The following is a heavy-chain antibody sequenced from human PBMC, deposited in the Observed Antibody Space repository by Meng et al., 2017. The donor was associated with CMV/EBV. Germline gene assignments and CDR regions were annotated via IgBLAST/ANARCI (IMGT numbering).Heavy chain of an antibody. CDR2: IYHSGST. CDR1: GYSISSGYY. CDR3: SRDGGAWGELYYYGMDV. J-gene: IGHJ6*02. Sequence: SETLSLTCTVSGYSISSGYYWGWIRQPPGKGREWIGSIYHSGSTYYNPSLKSRVTISVDTSKNQFSLKLSSVTAADTAVYYCSRDGGAWGELYYYGMDVWGQGTTVTVSS. D-gene: IGHD2-15*01. V-gene: IGHV4-38-2*02.